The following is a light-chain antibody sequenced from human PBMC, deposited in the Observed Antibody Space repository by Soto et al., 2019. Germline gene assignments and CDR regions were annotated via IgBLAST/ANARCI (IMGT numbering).Light chain of an antibody. CDR1: QSVSSY. J-gene: IGKJ1*01. CDR3: QKSYSTTGT. CDR2: GAS. Sequence: EIVMTQSPATLSVSPGGRATRSCRASQSVSSYLAWYQQKTGQAHRLLIYGASIRATGIKDRFSGSGSGTEFTLNIRSLKHEEFATYYCQKSYSTTGTVGQGTKVETK. V-gene: IGKV3-15*01.